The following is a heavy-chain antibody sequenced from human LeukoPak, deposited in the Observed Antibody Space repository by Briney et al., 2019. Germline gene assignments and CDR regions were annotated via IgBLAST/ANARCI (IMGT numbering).Heavy chain of an antibody. V-gene: IGHV4-34*01. CDR2: MNHSGST. Sequence: PSETLSLTCAVYGGSFSGYYWSWIRQPPGKGLEWIGEMNHSGSTNYNPSLKSRVTISVDTSKNQFSLKLSSVTAADTAVYYCARDSSGWYSGYYYYMDVWGKGTTVTVSS. J-gene: IGHJ6*03. D-gene: IGHD6-19*01. CDR3: ARDSSGWYSGYYYYMDV. CDR1: GGSFSGYY.